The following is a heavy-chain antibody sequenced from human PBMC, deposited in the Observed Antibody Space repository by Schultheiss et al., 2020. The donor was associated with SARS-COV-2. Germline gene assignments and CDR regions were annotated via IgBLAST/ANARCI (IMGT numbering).Heavy chain of an antibody. J-gene: IGHJ2*01. CDR2: INHSGST. CDR3: ATTSCYNGSVGHSRYFDL. Sequence: SETLSLTCTVSGGSISNSGYYWAWIRQPPGKGLEWIGYINHSGSTNYIPSLKSRVTISVDKSKDQVSLRLSSVTAADTAVYYCATTSCYNGSVGHSRYFDLWGRGTPVTVSS. D-gene: IGHD2-15*01. V-gene: IGHV4-39*07. CDR1: GGSISNSGYY.